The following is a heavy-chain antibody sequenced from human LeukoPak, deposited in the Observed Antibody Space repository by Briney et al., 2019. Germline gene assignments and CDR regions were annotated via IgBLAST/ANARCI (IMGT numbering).Heavy chain of an antibody. J-gene: IGHJ5*02. CDR3: ARDRGIAADAPQWAINWFDP. D-gene: IGHD6-13*01. CDR2: INAGNGNT. V-gene: IGHV1-3*01. CDR1: EYTFTSYA. Sequence: ASVKVSCKASEYTFTSYAMHWVRQAPRQRLEWMGWINAGNGNTQYPQKFQGRVTITRDTSANTAYMELSSLRSEDTAVYYCARDRGIAADAPQWAINWFDPWGQGTLVTVSS.